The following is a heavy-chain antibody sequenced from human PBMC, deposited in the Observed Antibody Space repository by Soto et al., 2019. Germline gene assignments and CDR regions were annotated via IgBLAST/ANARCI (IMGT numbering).Heavy chain of an antibody. V-gene: IGHV2-5*02. D-gene: IGHD2-21*01. Sequence: QITLKESGPTLVKPTQSLTLTCTFSGFSLNTGGEGVGWFRQPPGQALEWLALIYWDDDKRYSTSLKSRLTITKDTSKSQVVLTMTNMDPVDTATYYCAHFTILRLNVWGQGTTVTVSS. CDR3: AHFTILRLNV. CDR1: GFSLNTGGEG. J-gene: IGHJ6*02. CDR2: IYWDDDK.